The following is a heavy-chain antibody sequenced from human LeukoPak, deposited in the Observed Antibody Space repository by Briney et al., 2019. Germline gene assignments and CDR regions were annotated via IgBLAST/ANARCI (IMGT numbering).Heavy chain of an antibody. CDR1: GFILSSFA. CDR2: ISSPGGNT. Sequence: GGSLRLSCTSSGFILSSFAMSWVRQPPGKGLEWVSSISSPGGNTYYADSVKGRFTISRDNSNNLVYLQMNSLRAEDTAVYYCAKTRNGYTTEYLQHWGQGTLVTVSS. V-gene: IGHV3-23*01. D-gene: IGHD5-24*01. J-gene: IGHJ1*01. CDR3: AKTRNGYTTEYLQH.